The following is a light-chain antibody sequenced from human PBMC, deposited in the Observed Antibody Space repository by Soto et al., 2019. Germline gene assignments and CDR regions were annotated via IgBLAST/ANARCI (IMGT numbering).Light chain of an antibody. V-gene: IGLV2-8*01. CDR2: DVT. CDR3: GSYAGSNSWV. CDR1: SSDVGANSY. Sequence: QSVLAQPPSASGSPGQSVTISCTGTSSDVGANSYVSWYQHHPGKAPKLIIYDVTERPSGVPDRFSGSKSGNTASLTVSGLQSEDEADYYCGSYAGSNSWVFGGGTKLTVL. J-gene: IGLJ3*02.